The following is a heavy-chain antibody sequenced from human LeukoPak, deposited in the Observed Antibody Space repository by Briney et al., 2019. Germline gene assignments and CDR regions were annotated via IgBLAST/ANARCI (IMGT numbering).Heavy chain of an antibody. CDR2: IYTSGTTT. J-gene: IGHJ6*03. CDR3: ARAKMRSGRSLNFYLHV. V-gene: IGHV4-61*09. CDR1: DDPINSGVYY. D-gene: IGHD1-26*01. Sequence: PSETLSLTCTVSDDPINSGVYYWHWIRQPAGKGLEWIGHIYTSGTTTNSNPSLKSRVAISLDTSKNHFSLKLSSVTAADTAVYYCARAKMRSGRSLNFYLHVWGKGTTVTVSS.